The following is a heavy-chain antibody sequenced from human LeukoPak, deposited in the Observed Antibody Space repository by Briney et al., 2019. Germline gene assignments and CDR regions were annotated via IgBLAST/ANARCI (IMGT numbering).Heavy chain of an antibody. D-gene: IGHD3-10*01. J-gene: IGHJ4*02. CDR1: GITLSNYG. Sequence: GGSLRLSCAVSGITLSNYGMSWVRQAPGKGLEWVAGITGSGGSTDYADSVKGRFTISRDNAKNTLYLQMNSLRAEDTAVYFCAKRGVVIRVILVGFHKEAYYFDSWGQGALVTVSS. V-gene: IGHV3-23*01. CDR2: ITGSGGST. CDR3: AKRGVVIRVILVGFHKEAYYFDS.